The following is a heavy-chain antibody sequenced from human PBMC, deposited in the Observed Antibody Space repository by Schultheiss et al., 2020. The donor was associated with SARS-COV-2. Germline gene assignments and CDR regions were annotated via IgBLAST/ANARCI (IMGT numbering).Heavy chain of an antibody. D-gene: IGHD3-3*01. Sequence: SETLSLTCTVSGGSISSYYWSWIRQPPGKELEWIGYIYYSGSTNYNPSLKSRVTMSVDTSKNQFSLKLSSVTAADTAVYYCARGGYDRDAFDIWGQGTMVTVSS. CDR1: GGSISSYY. CDR2: IYYSGST. CDR3: ARGGYDRDAFDI. V-gene: IGHV4-59*12. J-gene: IGHJ3*02.